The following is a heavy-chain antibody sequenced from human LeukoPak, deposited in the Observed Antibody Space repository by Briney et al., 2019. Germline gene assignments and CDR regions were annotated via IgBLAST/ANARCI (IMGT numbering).Heavy chain of an antibody. CDR3: ARDVNGAFTRSWFDP. CDR1: VDSVSSKNAA. CDR2: TYYRSKWYH. Sequence: TLSLTCAISVDSVSSKNAAWVWSRQSPSRGLGWLGRTYYRSKWYHDYAVSVKSRISFNPDTSKNQFFLQLNSVTPEDTAVYYCARDVNGAFTRSWFDPWGQGTRVTVCS. J-gene: IGHJ5*02. V-gene: IGHV6-1*01. D-gene: IGHD4-17*01.